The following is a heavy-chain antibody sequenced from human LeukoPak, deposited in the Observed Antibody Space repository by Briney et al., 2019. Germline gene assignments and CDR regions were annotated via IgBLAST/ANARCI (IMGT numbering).Heavy chain of an antibody. D-gene: IGHD6-6*01. V-gene: IGHV4-59*01. Sequence: SETLSLTCTVSGGSISSYYWSWLRQPPGKGLEWIGNIYYSGSTNYNPSLKSRVTISVDTSKNQFSLKLSSVTAADTAVYYCARGVAAWYYYMDVWGKGTTVSVFS. CDR3: ARGVAAWYYYMDV. CDR2: IYYSGST. J-gene: IGHJ6*03. CDR1: GGSISSYY.